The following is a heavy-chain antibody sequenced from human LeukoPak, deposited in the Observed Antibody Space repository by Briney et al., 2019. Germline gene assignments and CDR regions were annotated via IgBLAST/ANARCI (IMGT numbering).Heavy chain of an antibody. D-gene: IGHD3-3*01. V-gene: IGHV4-34*01. J-gene: IGHJ6*02. CDR1: GGSFSGYY. CDR3: ARGTVYYDFWSGPSEVYGMDV. CDR2: INHSGST. Sequence: PSETLSLTCAVYGGSFSGYYWGWIRQPPGKGLEWIGEINHSGSTNYNPPLKSRVTISVDTSKNQFSLKLSSVTAADTAVYYCARGTVYYDFWSGPSEVYGMDVWGQGTTVTVSS.